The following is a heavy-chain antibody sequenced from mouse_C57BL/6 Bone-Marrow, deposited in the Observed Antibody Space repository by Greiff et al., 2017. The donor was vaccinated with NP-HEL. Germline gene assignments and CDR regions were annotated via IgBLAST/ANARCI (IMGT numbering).Heavy chain of an antibody. CDR3: ARGSDGYDGRPYYYAMDY. CDR2: IYPGDGDT. D-gene: IGHD2-2*01. J-gene: IGHJ4*01. V-gene: IGHV1-82*01. CDR1: GYAFSSSW. Sequence: QVQLQQSGPELVKPGASVKISCKASGYAFSSSWMNWVKQRPGKGLEWIGRIYPGDGDTNYNGKFKGKATLTADKSSSTAYMQLSSLTSEDSAVYFCARGSDGYDGRPYYYAMDYWGQGTSVTVSS.